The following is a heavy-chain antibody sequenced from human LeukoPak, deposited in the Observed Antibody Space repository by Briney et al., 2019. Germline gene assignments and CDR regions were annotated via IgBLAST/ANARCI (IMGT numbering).Heavy chain of an antibody. D-gene: IGHD3-22*01. V-gene: IGHV4-31*03. CDR3: ASLHYDSSLVLGYYFDY. Sequence: SQTLSLTCTVPGGSISSGGYYWSWIRQHPGKGLEWIGYIYYSGSTYYNPSLKSRVTISVDTSKNQFSLKLSSVTAADTAVYYCASLHYDSSLVLGYYFDYWGQGTLVTVSS. CDR2: IYYSGST. CDR1: GGSISSGGYY. J-gene: IGHJ4*02.